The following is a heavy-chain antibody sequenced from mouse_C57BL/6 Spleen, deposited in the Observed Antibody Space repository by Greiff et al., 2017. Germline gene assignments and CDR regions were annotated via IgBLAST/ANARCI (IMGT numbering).Heavy chain of an antibody. CDR1: GYAFSSSW. V-gene: IGHV1-82*01. Sequence: VQLQQSGPELVKPGASVKISCKASGYAFSSSWMNWVKQRPGKGLEWIGRIYPGDGDTNYNGKFKGKATLTADKSSSTAYMQLSSLTAEDSAVDFCAREESTMVTTWYFDYWGQGTTLTVSS. CDR2: IYPGDGDT. J-gene: IGHJ2*01. D-gene: IGHD2-2*01. CDR3: AREESTMVTTWYFDY.